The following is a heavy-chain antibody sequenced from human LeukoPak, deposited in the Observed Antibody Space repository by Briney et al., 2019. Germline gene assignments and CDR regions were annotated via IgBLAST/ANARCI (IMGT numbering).Heavy chain of an antibody. CDR2: IYYSGST. CDR3: ARVSASYPPDY. CDR1: GGSISSSSYY. J-gene: IGHJ4*02. D-gene: IGHD3-10*01. V-gene: IGHV4-39*01. Sequence: PSETLSLTCTVSGGSISSSSYYWGWIRQPPGKGLEWIGSIYYSGSTYSNPSLQSRVTISVDTSKNQFSLQLNSVTPEDTAVYYCARVSASYPPDYWGQGTLVTVSS.